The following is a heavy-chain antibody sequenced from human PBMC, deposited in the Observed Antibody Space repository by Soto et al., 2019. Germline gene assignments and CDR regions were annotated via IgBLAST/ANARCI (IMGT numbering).Heavy chain of an antibody. D-gene: IGHD3-10*01. CDR3: AREPIWFGEFGAFDY. V-gene: IGHV3-33*01. J-gene: IGHJ4*02. CDR1: TNSSYY. Sequence: TNSSYYWGWIRQSPGKGLEWVAVIWYDGSNKYYADSVKGRFTISRDNSKNTLYLQMNSLRAEDTAVYYCAREPIWFGEFGAFDYWGQGTLVTVSS. CDR2: IWYDGSNK.